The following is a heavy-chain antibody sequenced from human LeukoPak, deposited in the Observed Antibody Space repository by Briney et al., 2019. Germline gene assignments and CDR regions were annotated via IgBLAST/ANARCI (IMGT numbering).Heavy chain of an antibody. CDR1: GYTLTDLS. V-gene: IGHV1-24*01. CDR2: FDPEVGET. J-gene: IGHJ3*02. CDR3: ATFIVVVPAAIFSAFDI. D-gene: IGHD2-2*02. Sequence: GASVKVSCKVSGYTLTDLSMHWVRQAPGKGLEWMGRFDPEVGETNYAQKFQGRVTMTEDTSTDTAYMELSSLRSEDTAVYYCATFIVVVPAAIFSAFDIWGQGTMVTVSS.